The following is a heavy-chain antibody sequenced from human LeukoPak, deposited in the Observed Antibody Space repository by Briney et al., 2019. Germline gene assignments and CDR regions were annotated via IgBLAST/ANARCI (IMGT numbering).Heavy chain of an antibody. D-gene: IGHD4-11*01. Sequence: SETLSLTCAVYGGSFSGYYWSWIRQPPGKGLEWIGEINHSGSTNYNPSLKSRVTISVDTSKNQFSLKLSSVTAADTAVYYCASIGRRTTVTTWHYYYYMDVWGKGTTVTVSS. V-gene: IGHV4-34*01. J-gene: IGHJ6*03. CDR3: ASIGRRTTVTTWHYYYYMDV. CDR1: GGSFSGYY. CDR2: INHSGST.